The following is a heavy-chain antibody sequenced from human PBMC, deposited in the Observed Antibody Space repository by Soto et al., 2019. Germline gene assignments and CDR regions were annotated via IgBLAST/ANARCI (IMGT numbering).Heavy chain of an antibody. CDR1: GGSVRSSSYS. V-gene: IGHV4-39*01. CDR3: ARLNGYCISTNCHGYYGMDV. D-gene: IGHD2-2*03. CDR2: IYSSENT. J-gene: IGHJ6*02. Sequence: QLQVQESGPGLVKPSETLSLTCTVSGGSVRSSSYSWGWIRQSPGKGLEWIGTIYSSENTYYNPSLLSRVTISVDTSKNEFSLRLGSVTAADTAVYYCARLNGYCISTNCHGYYGMDVWGQGTTVTVSS.